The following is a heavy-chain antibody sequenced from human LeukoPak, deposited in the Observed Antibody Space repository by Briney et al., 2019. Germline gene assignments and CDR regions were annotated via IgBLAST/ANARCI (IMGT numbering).Heavy chain of an antibody. CDR2: INHSGST. J-gene: IGHJ5*02. CDR3: ARGAMIVVVITWNWFDP. D-gene: IGHD3-22*01. Sequence: SETLSLTCAVYGGSFSGYYWSWIRQPPGKGLEWIGEINHSGSTNYNPSLKSRVTISVDTSKNQFSLKLSSVTAADTAVYYCARGAMIVVVITWNWFDPWGQGTLVTVSS. CDR1: GGSFSGYY. V-gene: IGHV4-34*01.